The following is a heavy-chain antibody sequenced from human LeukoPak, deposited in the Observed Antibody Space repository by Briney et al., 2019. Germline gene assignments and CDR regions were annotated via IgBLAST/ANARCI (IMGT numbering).Heavy chain of an antibody. J-gene: IGHJ6*03. D-gene: IGHD2-2*02. CDR3: TPIVVVPAAIGTRGYYYMDV. Sequence: GGSLKLSCAAYGVTFSGSAMHWVRQASGKGLEWVGLIRSKANSYASAYAASVKGRFTISRDDSKNTAYLQMNSLKTEDAAVYYCTPIVVVPAAIGTRGYYYMDVWGKGTTVTVSS. CDR1: GVTFSGSA. V-gene: IGHV3-73*01. CDR2: IRSKANSYAS.